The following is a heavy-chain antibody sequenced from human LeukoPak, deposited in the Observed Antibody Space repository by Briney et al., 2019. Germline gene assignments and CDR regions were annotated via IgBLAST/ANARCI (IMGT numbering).Heavy chain of an antibody. J-gene: IGHJ1*01. D-gene: IGHD3-22*01. Sequence: PSETLSLTCSVSGDSISRSDSYWDWIRQPPGKGLEWIGTIYYSGRTYYSPSLSSRVTMSVDTSSNQFSLNLRSVTAADTAVYYCARRRYYDGSGYLEWGQGTLLSVSS. CDR1: GDSISRSDSY. V-gene: IGHV4-39*01. CDR2: IYYSGRT. CDR3: ARRRYYDGSGYLE.